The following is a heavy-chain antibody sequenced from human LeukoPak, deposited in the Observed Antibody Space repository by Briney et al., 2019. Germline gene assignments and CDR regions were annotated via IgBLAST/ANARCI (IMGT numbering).Heavy chain of an antibody. J-gene: IGHJ3*02. CDR2: INPSGGTT. CDR3: ARDLELPIAADRGAFDI. CDR1: GYTFTNYY. D-gene: IGHD6-13*01. Sequence: ASVKVSCKASGYTFTNYYIHWARQAPGQGLEWMGMINPSGGTTSYAQKFQGRVTLTRDTSTTTVYMDLSSLRSEDTAVYYCARDLELPIAADRGAFDIWGQGTMVTVSS. V-gene: IGHV1-46*01.